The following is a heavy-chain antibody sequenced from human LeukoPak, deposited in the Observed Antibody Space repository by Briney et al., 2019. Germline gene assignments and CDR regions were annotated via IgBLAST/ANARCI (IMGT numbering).Heavy chain of an antibody. V-gene: IGHV4-59*01. CDR1: GGSIRSDY. D-gene: IGHD3-10*01. Sequence: SETLSLTCSVSGGSIRSDYGSWIRQPPGKGLEWIAYISDSGRTKYNPSLESRVTISLETSKNQFSLRLNSVTAADTAVYYCVRDHTGIGKSNAFDLWGQGTMVTVSS. J-gene: IGHJ3*01. CDR3: VRDHTGIGKSNAFDL. CDR2: ISDSGRT.